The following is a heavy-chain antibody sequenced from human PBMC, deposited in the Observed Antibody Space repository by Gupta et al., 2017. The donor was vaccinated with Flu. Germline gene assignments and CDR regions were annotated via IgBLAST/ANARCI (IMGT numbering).Heavy chain of an antibody. Sequence: EVQLVESGGGLVQPGGALRFSWAASGFTFSNFNMNWVRQAPGKGLEWVSYITSSSSTIYYADSVKGRFTISRDNAKNSLYLQMNSLRDQDTAVYYCARRGGSSGDGYYFDYWGQGTLVTVSS. D-gene: IGHD1-26*01. V-gene: IGHV3-48*02. CDR1: GFTFSNFN. CDR2: ITSSSSTI. CDR3: ARRGGSSGDGYYFDY. J-gene: IGHJ4*02.